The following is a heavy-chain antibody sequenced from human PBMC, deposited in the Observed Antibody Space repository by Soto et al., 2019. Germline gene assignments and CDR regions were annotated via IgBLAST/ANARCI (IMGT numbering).Heavy chain of an antibody. Sequence: PGGSLRLSCVVSGFTFDNYAMHWVRHAPGNGLEWVSGISWNSGTKEYADSVKGRFTISRDNAKNSLHLQMSTLGAEDSAFYYCAKHTRPSLYTRSWFVHGGQGALVAVSS. CDR1: GFTFDNYA. CDR2: ISWNSGTK. V-gene: IGHV3-9*01. CDR3: AKHTRPSLYTRSWFVH. J-gene: IGHJ5*02. D-gene: IGHD6-13*01.